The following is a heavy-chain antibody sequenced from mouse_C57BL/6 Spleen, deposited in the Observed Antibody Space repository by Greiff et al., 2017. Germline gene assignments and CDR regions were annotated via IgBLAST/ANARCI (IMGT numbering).Heavy chain of an antibody. V-gene: IGHV1-81*01. CDR2: IYPRSGNT. J-gene: IGHJ1*03. CDR1: GYTFTSYG. D-gene: IGHD4-1*01. Sequence: QVQLKQSGAELARPGASVKLSCKASGYTFTSYGISWVKQRTGQGLEWIGEIYPRSGNTYYNEKFKGKATLTADKSSSTAYMELRSLTSEDSAVYFCARSWDEGDWYVDVWGTGTTVTVSS. CDR3: ARSWDEGDWYVDV.